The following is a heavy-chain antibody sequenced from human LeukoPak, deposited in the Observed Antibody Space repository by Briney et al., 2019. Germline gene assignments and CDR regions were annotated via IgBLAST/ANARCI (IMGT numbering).Heavy chain of an antibody. V-gene: IGHV4-31*03. CDR2: IYYSGST. CDR3: ASTFWSGYQYYFDY. CDR1: GGSISSGGYY. D-gene: IGHD3-3*01. Sequence: SETLSLTCTVSGGSISSGGYYWSWIRQHPGKGLEWIGYIYYSGSTYYNPSLKSRVTISVDTSKNQFSLKLSSVTAADTAVYYCASTFWSGYQYYFDYWGQGTLVTVSS. J-gene: IGHJ4*02.